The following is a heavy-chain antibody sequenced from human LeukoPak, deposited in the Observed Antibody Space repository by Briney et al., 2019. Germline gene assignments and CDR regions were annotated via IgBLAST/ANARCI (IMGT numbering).Heavy chain of an antibody. D-gene: IGHD3-22*01. CDR1: GITFSSYW. CDR3: ARALNLYYYDSSGYYSEYYFDY. CDR2: IKQDGSEK. J-gene: IGHJ4*02. Sequence: PGGSLRLSCAASGITFSSYWMSWVRQAPGKGLEWVANIKQDGSEKYYVDSVKGRFTISRDNAKNSLYLQMNSLRAEDTAVYYCARALNLYYYDSSGYYSEYYFDYWGQGTLVTVSS. V-gene: IGHV3-7*03.